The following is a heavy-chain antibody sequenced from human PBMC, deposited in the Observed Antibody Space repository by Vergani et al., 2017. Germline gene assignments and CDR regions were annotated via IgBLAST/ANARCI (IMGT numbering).Heavy chain of an antibody. CDR3: VGDSWRSDLRGVYWFDT. D-gene: IGHD3-10*01. Sequence: QVHLNEAGPGLVKPSQTLSLTCTVSGASITSGSFYWGWIRQPAGKGLEWIGRIHASGTKNYNPSLRSRVALSVDTSKNQLSLKMISMTASDTAVYYCVGDSWRSDLRGVYWFDTWGQGTLVSVSS. J-gene: IGHJ5*02. V-gene: IGHV4-61*02. CDR2: IHASGTK. CDR1: GASITSGSFY.